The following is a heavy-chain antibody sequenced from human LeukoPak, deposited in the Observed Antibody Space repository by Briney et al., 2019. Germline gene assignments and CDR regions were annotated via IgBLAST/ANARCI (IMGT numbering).Heavy chain of an antibody. CDR1: GFTFSSYS. CDR3: ARDLEYYYGSGSYRHDY. Sequence: PGGSLRLSCAASGFTFSSYSMNWVRQAPGKGLEWVSYISSSSSTIYYADSVKGRFTISRDNAKNSLYLQMNSLRAEDTAVYYCARDLEYYYGSGSYRHDYWGQGTLVTVPS. D-gene: IGHD3-10*01. CDR2: ISSSSSTI. V-gene: IGHV3-48*01. J-gene: IGHJ4*02.